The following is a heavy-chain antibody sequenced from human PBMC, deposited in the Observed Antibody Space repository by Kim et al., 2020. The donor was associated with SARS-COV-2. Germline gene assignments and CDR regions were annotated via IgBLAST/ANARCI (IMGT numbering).Heavy chain of an antibody. D-gene: IGHD1-26*01. CDR2: ITSSSSI. J-gene: IGHJ4*01. V-gene: IGHV3-21*01. Sequence: GGSLRLSCAASGFTFSSYGMSWVRQAPGKGLEWVSYITSSSSIYYADSLKGRFTVSRDNAKNSVYLQMNSLRAEDTAVYFCATAAGRGTYYFFWGHGT. CDR3: ATAAGRGTYYFF. CDR1: GFTFSSYG.